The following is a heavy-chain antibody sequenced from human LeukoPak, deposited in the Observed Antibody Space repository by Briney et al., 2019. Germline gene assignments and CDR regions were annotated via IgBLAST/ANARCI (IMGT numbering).Heavy chain of an antibody. J-gene: IGHJ5*02. CDR3: ARDSRSGWGNWFDP. CDR1: GYSISSGYY. CDR2: IYHSGRT. Sequence: NPSETLSLTCTVSGYSISSGYYWGWIRQPPGKGLEWIGSIYHSGRTYYNPSLKSRVTISVDTSKNQFSLKLSSVTAADTAVYYCARDSRSGWGNWFDPWGQGTLVTVSS. D-gene: IGHD6-19*01. V-gene: IGHV4-38-2*02.